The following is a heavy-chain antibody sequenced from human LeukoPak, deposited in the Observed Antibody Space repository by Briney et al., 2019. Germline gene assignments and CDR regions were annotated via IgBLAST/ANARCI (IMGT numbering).Heavy chain of an antibody. V-gene: IGHV5-51*01. CDR1: GYRFTNYW. CDR2: IYPGDSDT. Sequence: GESPKISCKASGYRFTNYWIGWVRQMPGKGLEWMGIIYPGDSDTRYSPSFQGQVTISADKSISTAYLQWSSLKASDTAMYYCARRSLSSTSSFFDYWGQGTLVTVSS. CDR3: ARRSLSSTSSFFDY. D-gene: IGHD2-2*01. J-gene: IGHJ4*02.